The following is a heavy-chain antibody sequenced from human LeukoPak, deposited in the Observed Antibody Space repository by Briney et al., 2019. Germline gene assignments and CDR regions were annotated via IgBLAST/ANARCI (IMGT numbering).Heavy chain of an antibody. V-gene: IGHV3-30-3*01. CDR3: ARRGNCSSTSCLNWFDP. CDR1: GFTFSSYA. CDR2: ISYDGSNK. J-gene: IGHJ5*02. Sequence: GGSLRLSCAASGFTFSSYAMHWVRQAPGKGLEWVAVISYDGSNKYYADSVKGRFTISRDNSRNTLYLQMNSLRAEDTAVYYCARRGNCSSTSCLNWFDPWGQGILVTVSS. D-gene: IGHD2-2*01.